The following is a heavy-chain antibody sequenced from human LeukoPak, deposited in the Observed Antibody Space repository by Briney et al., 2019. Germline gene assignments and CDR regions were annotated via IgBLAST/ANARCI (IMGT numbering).Heavy chain of an antibody. CDR2: TYYRSKWYN. J-gene: IGHJ6*03. V-gene: IGHV6-1*01. Sequence: SQTLSLTCAISGDSVSSNSAAWNWIRQSPSRGLEWLGRTYYRSKWYNDYAVSVKSRITINPDTSKNQFSLQLNSVTPEDTAVYYCARGARGLGSVSYYYYYMDVWGKGTTVTVSS. D-gene: IGHD4-17*01. CDR1: GDSVSSNSAA. CDR3: ARGARGLGSVSYYYYYMDV.